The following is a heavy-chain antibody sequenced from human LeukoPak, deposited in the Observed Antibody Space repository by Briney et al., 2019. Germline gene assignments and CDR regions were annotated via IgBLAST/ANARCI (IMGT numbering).Heavy chain of an antibody. V-gene: IGHV4-38-2*01. CDR3: ARTDTGIRRRITIFGKAPDYYYYMDV. CDR1: GYSISSGYY. D-gene: IGHD3-3*01. CDR2: IYHSGST. J-gene: IGHJ6*03. Sequence: SETLSLTCAVSGYSISSGYYWGWIRQPPGKGLEWIGSIYHSGSTYYNPSLKSRVTISVDTSKNQFSLKLSSVTAADTAVYYCARTDTGIRRRITIFGKAPDYYYYMDVWGKGTTVTVSS.